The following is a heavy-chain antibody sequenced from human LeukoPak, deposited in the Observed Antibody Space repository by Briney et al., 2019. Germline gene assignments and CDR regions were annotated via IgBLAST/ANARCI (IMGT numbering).Heavy chain of an antibody. CDR2: IRYDGSNK. CDR1: GFTFSIYG. CDR3: AKHIQLERSVDAFDI. V-gene: IGHV3-30*02. Sequence: PGGSLRLSCAASGFTFSIYGMHWVRPAPGKGLECVAFIRYDGSNKYYADSVKGRFTISRDNSKHTLYLQMNSLRAEDTAVYYCAKHIQLERSVDAFDIWRQGTMVTVSS. J-gene: IGHJ3*02. D-gene: IGHD1-1*01.